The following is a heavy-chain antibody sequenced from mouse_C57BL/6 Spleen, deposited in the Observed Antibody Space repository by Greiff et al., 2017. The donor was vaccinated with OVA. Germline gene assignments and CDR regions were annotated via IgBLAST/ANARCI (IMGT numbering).Heavy chain of an antibody. Sequence: VQLQQSGPGLVKPSQSLSLTCSVTGYSITSGYYWNWIRQFPGNKLEWMGYISYDGSNNYNPSLKNRISITRDTSKNQFFLKLNSVTTEDTATYYCARDPGTWYWGQGTTLTVSS. CDR3: ARDPGTWY. D-gene: IGHD4-1*01. CDR1: GYSITSGYY. V-gene: IGHV3-6*01. J-gene: IGHJ2*01. CDR2: ISYDGSN.